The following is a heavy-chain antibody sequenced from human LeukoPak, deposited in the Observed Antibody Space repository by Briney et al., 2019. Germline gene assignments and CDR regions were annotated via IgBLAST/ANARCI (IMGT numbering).Heavy chain of an antibody. D-gene: IGHD6-19*01. CDR1: GFTFSDYY. CDR3: VPGGLAVSGIDY. V-gene: IGHV3-11*06. Sequence: GGSLRLSCAASGFTFSDYYMSWIRQAPGKGLEWVSYISTSSSYTNFADSVRGRFTISRDNAKHSLYLQMNSLRAEDTAVYYCVPGGLAVSGIDYWGQGALVTVSS. J-gene: IGHJ4*02. CDR2: ISTSSSYT.